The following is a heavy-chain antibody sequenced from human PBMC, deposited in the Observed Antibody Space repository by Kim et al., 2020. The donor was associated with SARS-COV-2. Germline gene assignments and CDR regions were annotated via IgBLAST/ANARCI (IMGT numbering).Heavy chain of an antibody. Sequence: GGSLRLSCAASGFIFSDYEFNWVRQAPGKGLEWISYIGTSADNIYYANSVKGRFTVSRDSAKNSLYLQMYSLRDEDSAVYYCARETINCGGDCYDYWGQG. J-gene: IGHJ4*02. CDR3: ARETINCGGDCYDY. V-gene: IGHV3-48*03. CDR1: GFIFSDYE. D-gene: IGHD2-21*01. CDR2: IGTSADNI.